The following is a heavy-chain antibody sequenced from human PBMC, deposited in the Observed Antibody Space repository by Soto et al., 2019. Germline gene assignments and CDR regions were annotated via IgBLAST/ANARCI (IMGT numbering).Heavy chain of an antibody. CDR1: GYTFTGYY. CDR3: ARGAGTTSSSLDY. CDR2: INPNSGGT. V-gene: IGHV1-2*04. D-gene: IGHD1-7*01. J-gene: IGHJ4*02. Sequence: ASVKVSCKASGYTFTGYYMHWVRQAPGQGLEWMGWINPNSGGTNYAQKFQGWVTMTRDTSISTAYMELSRLRSDDTAVYYCARGAGTTSSSLDYWGQGTQVTVSS.